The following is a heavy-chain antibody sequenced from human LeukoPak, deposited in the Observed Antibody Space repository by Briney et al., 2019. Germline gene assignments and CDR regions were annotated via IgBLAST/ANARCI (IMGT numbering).Heavy chain of an antibody. CDR1: GGSISSYH. J-gene: IGHJ4*02. D-gene: IGHD6-13*01. CDR3: ARGSRAAAWGH. CDR2: INHSGST. V-gene: IGHV4-34*01. Sequence: SETLSLTCTVSGGSISSYHWSWIRQPPGKGLEWIGEINHSGSTNYNPSLKSRVTISVDTSKNQFSLKLSSVTAADTAVYYCARGSRAAAWGHWGQGTLVTVSS.